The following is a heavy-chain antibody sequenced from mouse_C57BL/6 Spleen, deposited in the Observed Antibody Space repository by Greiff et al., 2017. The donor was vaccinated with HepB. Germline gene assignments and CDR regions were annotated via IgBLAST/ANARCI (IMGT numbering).Heavy chain of an antibody. CDR1: GYAFSSYW. D-gene: IGHD2-3*01. J-gene: IGHJ4*01. Sequence: QVQLQQSGAELVKPGASVKISCKASGYAFSSYWMNWVKQRPGKGLEWIGQIYPGDGDTNYNGKFKGKATLTADKSSSTAYMQLSSLTSEDSAVYFCARLSDGYYMDYWGQGTSVTVSS. CDR2: IYPGDGDT. V-gene: IGHV1-80*01. CDR3: ARLSDGYYMDY.